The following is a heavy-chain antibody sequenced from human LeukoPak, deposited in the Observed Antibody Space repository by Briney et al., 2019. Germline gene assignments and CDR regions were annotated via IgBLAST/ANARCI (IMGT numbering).Heavy chain of an antibody. Sequence: SETLSLTCTVSSGFISSDSYYWSWIRQPAGKGLEWIGRIYTSGSTNYNPSLKSRVTMSVDTSKNQFSLKLSSVTAADTAVYYCARDASGSYYGSWFDPWGQGTLVTVSS. J-gene: IGHJ5*02. CDR3: ARDASGSYYGSWFDP. D-gene: IGHD1-26*01. CDR1: SGFISSDSYY. V-gene: IGHV4-61*02. CDR2: IYTSGST.